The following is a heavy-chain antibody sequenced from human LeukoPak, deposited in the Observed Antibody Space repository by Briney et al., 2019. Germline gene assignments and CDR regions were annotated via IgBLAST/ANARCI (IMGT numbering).Heavy chain of an antibody. J-gene: IGHJ4*02. D-gene: IGHD3-10*01. CDR2: IGTAGDT. V-gene: IGHV3-13*01. CDR1: GFTFSSYD. Sequence: GGSLRLSCAASGFTFSSYDMHWVRQLTGKGLEWVSGIGTAGDTFYPDSVKGRFTISRDNSKNTLYLQMNSLRAEDTAVYYCARAPGAVDPFDYWGQGTLVTVSS. CDR3: ARAPGAVDPFDY.